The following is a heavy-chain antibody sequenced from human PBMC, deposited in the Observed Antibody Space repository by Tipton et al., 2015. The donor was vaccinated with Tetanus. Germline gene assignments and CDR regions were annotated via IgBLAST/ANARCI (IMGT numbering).Heavy chain of an antibody. CDR1: GGSISNSEYC. V-gene: IGHV4-39*01. CDR2: VFDRGTS. Sequence: TLSLTCSLSGGSISNSEYCWAWIRQPPGKGLERIGSVFDRGTSYYNPSLKSRVTISVDTSKNHFSLRLSSVTAAETAVYYCAEGRRFCSSNSCHEYYFDSWGRGTLVTVSS. CDR3: AEGRRFCSSNSCHEYYFDS. D-gene: IGHD2-2*01. J-gene: IGHJ4*02.